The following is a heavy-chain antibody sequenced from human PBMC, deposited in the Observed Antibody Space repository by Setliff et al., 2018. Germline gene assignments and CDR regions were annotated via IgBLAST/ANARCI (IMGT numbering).Heavy chain of an antibody. V-gene: IGHV4-4*07. Sequence: NPSETLSLTCTVSGGSMSGYFWTWIRQPAGKGLEWIGRIHPSGATNYNPSLMSRLTMSIDTSNNHFTLKVNSVTAEETAVYYCARQTATGSSATFDSWGQGTLVTVSS. J-gene: IGHJ4*02. CDR1: GGSMSGYF. CDR2: IHPSGAT. CDR3: ARQTATGSSATFDS. D-gene: IGHD2-21*02.